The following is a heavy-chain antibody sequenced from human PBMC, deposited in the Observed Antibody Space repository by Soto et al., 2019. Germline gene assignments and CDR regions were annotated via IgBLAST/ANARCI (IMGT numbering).Heavy chain of an antibody. CDR2: ISYDGSNK. CDR1: GFTFSSYA. CDR3: AILVGAMGANDY. Sequence: QVQLVESGGGVGQPGRSLRLSCAASGFTFSSYAMHWVRQAPGKGLEWVAVISYDGSNKYYADSVKGRFTISRDNSKNTLYLQMNSLRAEDTAVYYCAILVGAMGANDYWGQGTLVTVSS. J-gene: IGHJ4*02. D-gene: IGHD1-26*01. V-gene: IGHV3-30-3*01.